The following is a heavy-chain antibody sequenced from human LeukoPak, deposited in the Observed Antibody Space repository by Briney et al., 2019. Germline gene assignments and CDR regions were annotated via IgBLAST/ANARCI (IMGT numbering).Heavy chain of an antibody. V-gene: IGHV4-34*01. CDR2: INDSGST. CDR3: AMGITMSY. D-gene: IGHD3-22*01. J-gene: IGHJ4*02. CDR1: GGSFRGYY. Sequence: SETLSLTCAVYGGSFRGYYWSWIRQPPGKGLEWIGEINDSGSTNYNPSLKSRLTISVDTAKNQFSLTLSSVTAADTAVYYCAMGITMSYWGQGTLVTVSS.